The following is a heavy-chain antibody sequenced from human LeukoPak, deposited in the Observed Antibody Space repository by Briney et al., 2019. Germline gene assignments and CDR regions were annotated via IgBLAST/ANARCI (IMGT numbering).Heavy chain of an antibody. Sequence: GGSLRLSCAASGFSFSRYWMSWVRQAPVRGLEWVANIKPDGSEIYYVDSVKGRFTISRDNAKNAVYLHMNSLRPEDTAIYYCARDEVEGPTKFDSWGQGTLVTVSS. CDR1: GFSFSRYW. CDR3: ARDEVEGPTKFDS. CDR2: IKPDGSEI. D-gene: IGHD5-24*01. J-gene: IGHJ5*01. V-gene: IGHV3-7*01.